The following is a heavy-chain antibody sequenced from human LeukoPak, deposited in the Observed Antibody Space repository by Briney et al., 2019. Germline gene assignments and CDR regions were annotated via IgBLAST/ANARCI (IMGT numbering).Heavy chain of an antibody. CDR1: GFTFSDYY. D-gene: IGHD3-9*01. J-gene: IGHJ6*02. CDR2: ISSSGSTI. CDR3: AREGVRYFDWTGGMDV. V-gene: IGHV3-11*01. Sequence: GRSLRLSCAASGFTFSDYYMSWIRQAPGKGLEWVSYISSSGSTIYYADSVKGRFTISRDNAKNSLYLQMNSLRAEDTAVYYCAREGVRYFDWTGGMDVWGQGTTVTVSS.